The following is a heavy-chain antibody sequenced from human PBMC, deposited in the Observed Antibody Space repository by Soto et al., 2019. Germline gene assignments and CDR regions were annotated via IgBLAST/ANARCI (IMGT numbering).Heavy chain of an antibody. J-gene: IGHJ5*02. CDR1: GYTFTSYD. Sequence: QVQLVQSGAEVKKPGASVKVSCKASGYTFTSYDINWVRQATGQGLEYLGWMNPNSGNTGYVQKFQGRVTMTWDSSITTDYMELSSLRSEDAAVYFCAGGVKYGAYSRWFDPWGQGTLVTVSS. CDR3: AGGVKYGAYSRWFDP. CDR2: MNPNSGNT. V-gene: IGHV1-8*01. D-gene: IGHD4-17*01.